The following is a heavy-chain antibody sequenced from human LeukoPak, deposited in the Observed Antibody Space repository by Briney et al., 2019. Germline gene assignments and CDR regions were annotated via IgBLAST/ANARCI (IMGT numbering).Heavy chain of an antibody. CDR2: ISYDGSNK. CDR1: GFTFSSYG. D-gene: IGHD3-22*01. J-gene: IGHJ4*02. CDR3: AKNYYDSSGCVDY. V-gene: IGHV3-30*18. Sequence: GRSLRLSCAASGFTFSSYGMHWVRQAPGKGLEWVAVISYDGSNKYYADSVKGRFTISRDNSKNTLYLQMNSLRAEDTAVYYCAKNYYDSSGCVDYWGQGTLVTVSS.